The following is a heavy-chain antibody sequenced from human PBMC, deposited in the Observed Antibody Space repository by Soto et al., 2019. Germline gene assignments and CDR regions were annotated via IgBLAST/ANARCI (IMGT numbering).Heavy chain of an antibody. Sequence: ASVKVSCKASGYTFTSYAMHWVRQAPGQRLEWMGWINAGNGNTKYSQKFQGRVTITRDTSASTAYMELSSLRSEDTAVYYCARVGYCTNGVCYSHYYYAMDVWGQGTTVTVSS. D-gene: IGHD2-8*01. J-gene: IGHJ6*02. V-gene: IGHV1-3*01. CDR1: GYTFTSYA. CDR2: INAGNGNT. CDR3: ARVGYCTNGVCYSHYYYAMDV.